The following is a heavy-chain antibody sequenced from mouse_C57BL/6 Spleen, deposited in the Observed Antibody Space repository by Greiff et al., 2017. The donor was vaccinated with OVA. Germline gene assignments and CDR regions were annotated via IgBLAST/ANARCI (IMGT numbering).Heavy chain of an antibody. CDR3: ARKRIGVYFDY. CDR2: IYWDDDK. D-gene: IGHD2-14*01. J-gene: IGHJ2*01. Sequence: QVTLKVCGPGILQSSQTLSLTCSFSGFSLSTSGMGVSWIRQPSGKGLEWLAHIYWDDDKRYNPSLKSRLTISKDTSRNQVFLKITSVDTADTATYYCARKRIGVYFDYWGQGTTLTVSS. V-gene: IGHV8-12*01. CDR1: GFSLSTSGMG.